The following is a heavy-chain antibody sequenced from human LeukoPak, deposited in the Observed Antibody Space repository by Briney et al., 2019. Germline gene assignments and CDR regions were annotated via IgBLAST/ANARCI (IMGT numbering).Heavy chain of an antibody. D-gene: IGHD3-22*01. CDR2: IVVGSGNT. J-gene: IGHJ4*02. CDR3: AATANYYDSSGSFDY. V-gene: IGHV1-58*01. CDR1: GFTFTSSA. Sequence: SVKVSCKASGFTFTSSAVQWVRQARGQRLEWIGWIVVGSGNTNYAQKFQERVTITRDMSTSTAYMELSSLRSEDTAVYYCAATANYYDSSGSFDYWGQGTLVTVSS.